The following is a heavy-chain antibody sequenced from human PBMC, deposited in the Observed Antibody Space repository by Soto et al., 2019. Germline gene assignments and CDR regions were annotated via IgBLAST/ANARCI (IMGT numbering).Heavy chain of an antibody. V-gene: IGHV4-34*01. Sequence: SETLSLTCALYGRSFSCYYWSWIRDPPEKGQEWSGEIKHSASTNYYQSFKSQVTISIDRSKNQFSLKLSSVTAADTAVYYCARVPDYWGQGILVTVSS. J-gene: IGHJ4*02. CDR1: GRSFSCYY. CDR3: ARVPDY. D-gene: IGHD2-2*01. CDR2: IKHSAST.